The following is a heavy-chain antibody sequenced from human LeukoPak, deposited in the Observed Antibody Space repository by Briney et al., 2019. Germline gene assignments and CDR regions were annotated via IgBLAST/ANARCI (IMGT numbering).Heavy chain of an antibody. J-gene: IGHJ6*03. CDR3: ARVATSPIYYYYYYMDV. D-gene: IGHD2-15*01. CDR2: MNPNSGNT. CDR1: GYTFTSYD. V-gene: IGHV1-8*01. Sequence: GASVKVSCKASGYTFTSYDINWVRQATGQGLEWMGWMNPNSGNTGYAQKFQGRVTITRNTSISTAYMELSSLRSEDTAVYYCARVATSPIYYYYYYMDVWGKGTTVTVSS.